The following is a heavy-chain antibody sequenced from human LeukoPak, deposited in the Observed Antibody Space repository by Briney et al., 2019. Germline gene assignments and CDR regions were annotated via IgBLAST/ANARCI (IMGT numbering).Heavy chain of an antibody. Sequence: SETLSLTCTVSGGSISNSYWSWIRQPAGKGLEWIGRIHTSGSTNYNPFLKSRVTMSVDTSKNQFSLKLSSVTAADTAVYYCARGICSSTSCYTPGAFDIWGQGTMVTVSS. CDR1: GGSISNSY. D-gene: IGHD2-2*02. CDR2: IHTSGST. J-gene: IGHJ3*02. V-gene: IGHV4-4*07. CDR3: ARGICSSTSCYTPGAFDI.